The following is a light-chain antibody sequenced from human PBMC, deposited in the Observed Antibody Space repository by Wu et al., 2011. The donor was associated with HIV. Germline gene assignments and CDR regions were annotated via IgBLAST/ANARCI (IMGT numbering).Light chain of an antibody. V-gene: IGKV3-11*01. CDR2: DAF. Sequence: EIVLTQSPATLSVSPGERATLSCRASQSVSSDIAWYQQRPGQAPRLLIYDAFSRATGIPARFSGSGSGTDFTLSISSLEPEDFAVYYCQHYDTSPPYTFGLGDQAGDQ. CDR1: QSVSSD. CDR3: QHYDTSPPYT. J-gene: IGKJ2*01.